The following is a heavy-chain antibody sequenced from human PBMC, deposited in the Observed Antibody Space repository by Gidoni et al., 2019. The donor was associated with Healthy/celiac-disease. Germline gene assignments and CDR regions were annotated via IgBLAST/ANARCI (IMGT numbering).Heavy chain of an antibody. J-gene: IGHJ5*02. V-gene: IGHV3-33*01. CDR2: IWYDGSNK. Sequence: QVQLVESGAGVVQPGRSLSLSSAASGLTFSSYGMHWVRQAPGKGLEWVAVIWYDGSNKYYADSVKGRFTSSRDNSKNTLYLQMNSRRADDTAVYYCARDLGDPWGQGTLVTVSS. CDR3: ARDLGDP. CDR1: GLTFSSYG.